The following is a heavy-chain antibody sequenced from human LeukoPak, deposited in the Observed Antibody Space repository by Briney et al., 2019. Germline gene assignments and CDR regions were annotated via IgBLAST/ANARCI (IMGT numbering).Heavy chain of an antibody. CDR2: IFHSGST. CDR3: ARAREPLIYTYYFEY. D-gene: IGHD1-14*01. J-gene: IGHJ4*02. Sequence: SETLSLTCTVSGGSISSGGYYWSWIRQPPGKGLEWIGYIFHSGSTYYDPSLKSRVTISVDTSRNQFFLKLSSVTAADTAVYYCARAREPLIYTYYFEYWGQGTLVTVSS. CDR1: GGSISSGGYY. V-gene: IGHV4-30-2*01.